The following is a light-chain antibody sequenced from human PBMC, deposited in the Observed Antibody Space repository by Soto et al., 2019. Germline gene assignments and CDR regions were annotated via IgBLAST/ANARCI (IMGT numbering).Light chain of an antibody. V-gene: IGLV2-14*01. CDR3: SSYTSASTLV. Sequence: QSVLTQPASVSGSPGQSITISCTGTSSDVGGYNYVSWYQHHPGKAPKFMIYEVSHRPSGVSSRFSASKSGNTASLTISGLQADDEADYYCSSYTSASTLVFGTGTKVTVL. J-gene: IGLJ1*01. CDR2: EVS. CDR1: SSDVGGYNY.